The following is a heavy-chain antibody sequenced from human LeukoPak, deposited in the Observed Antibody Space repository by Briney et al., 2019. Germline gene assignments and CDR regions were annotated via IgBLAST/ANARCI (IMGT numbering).Heavy chain of an antibody. V-gene: IGHV4-39*01. D-gene: IGHD3/OR15-3a*01. CDR3: ARQTGSGLFILP. CDR2: IYYSGNT. Sequence: ETLSLTCTVSGDSISTSNSYWGWIRQPPGKGLEWIGSIYYSGNTYYNASLKSRVTISVDTSKNQFSLKLTSVTAADTAVYYCARQTGSGLFILPGGQGTLVTVSS. CDR1: GDSISTSNSY. J-gene: IGHJ4*02.